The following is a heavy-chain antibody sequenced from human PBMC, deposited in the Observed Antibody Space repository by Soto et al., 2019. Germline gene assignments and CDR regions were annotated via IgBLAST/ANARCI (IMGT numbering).Heavy chain of an antibody. D-gene: IGHD3-22*01. V-gene: IGHV3-33*01. CDR1: GFTFSSYG. J-gene: IGHJ5*02. Sequence: GGSLRLSSAASGFTFSSYGMHWVRQAPDKGLEWVAVIWYDGSNKYYADTVKGRYTNSRDNSKNTLYLQMNSLRAEDTAVYYCARDLYDSSGYTWFDPWGQGTLVTVSS. CDR2: IWYDGSNK. CDR3: ARDLYDSSGYTWFDP.